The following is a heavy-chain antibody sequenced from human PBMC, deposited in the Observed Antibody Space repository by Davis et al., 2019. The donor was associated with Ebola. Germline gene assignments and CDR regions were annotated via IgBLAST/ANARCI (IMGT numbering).Heavy chain of an antibody. CDR2: ISSSSSTI. CDR1: GFTFSSYS. CDR3: ARGRDFIGDYYGMDV. Sequence: GESLKISCAASGFTFSSYSMNWVRQAPGKGLEWVSYISSSSSTIYYADSVKGRFTISRDNSKNTLYLQMNSLRAEDTAVYYCARGRDFIGDYYGMDVWGQGTTVTVSS. V-gene: IGHV3-48*01. D-gene: IGHD2-15*01. J-gene: IGHJ6*02.